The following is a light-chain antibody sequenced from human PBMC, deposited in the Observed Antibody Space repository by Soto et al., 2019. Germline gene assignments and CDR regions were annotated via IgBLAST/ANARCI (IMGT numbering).Light chain of an antibody. J-gene: IGKJ5*01. CDR1: QGINNF. Sequence: DIQLTQSPSFLSASVGDRVTITCRASQGINNFLGWYQQKPGKGPKLLIYAASALQSGIPSRFSGSGSGTEFTLTITSLQPEDVATYFCQQLNSFPITFGQGTRLDIK. CDR3: QQLNSFPIT. CDR2: AAS. V-gene: IGKV1-9*01.